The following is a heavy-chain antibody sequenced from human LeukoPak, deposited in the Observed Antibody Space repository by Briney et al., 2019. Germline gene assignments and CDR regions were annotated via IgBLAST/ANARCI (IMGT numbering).Heavy chain of an antibody. CDR3: AVASSFFDY. V-gene: IGHV4-61*02. D-gene: IGHD5-12*01. CDR2: IYTSGST. Sequence: SETLSLTCTVSGGSISSGSYYWSWIRQPAGKGLEWIGRIYTSGSTNYNPSPKSRVTISVDTSKNQFSLKLSSVTAADTAVYYCAVASSFFDYWGQGTLVTVSS. J-gene: IGHJ4*02. CDR1: GGSISSGSYY.